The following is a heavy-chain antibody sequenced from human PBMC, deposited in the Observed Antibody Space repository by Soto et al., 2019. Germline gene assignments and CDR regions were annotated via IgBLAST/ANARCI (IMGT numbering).Heavy chain of an antibody. J-gene: IGHJ4*02. D-gene: IGHD4-17*01. CDR3: ARLSSSGDYAH. V-gene: IGHV4-59*08. CDR2: IYYSGSS. Sequence: PSETLSLTCTVSGSSLSGYYWSWMRQPPGKGLECIGYIYYSGSSNYNPSLKSRVTISVDTSKTQFSLKLSSVTAADTAVYYCARLSSSGDYAHWGQGTLVTVSS. CDR1: GSSLSGYY.